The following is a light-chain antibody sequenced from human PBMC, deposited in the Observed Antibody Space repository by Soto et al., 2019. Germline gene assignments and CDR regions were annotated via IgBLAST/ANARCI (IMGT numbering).Light chain of an antibody. CDR2: DAS. Sequence: EIVLTQSPATLSLSPGERATLSCRASQSVSSYLAWYQQKPGQAPRLLIYDASNRATGIPARFSGSGSGTDFTLTISSLEPEDFAVYYCQQRSNWPPAWTFGQGTKVDIK. V-gene: IGKV3-11*01. CDR1: QSVSSY. CDR3: QQRSNWPPAWT. J-gene: IGKJ1*01.